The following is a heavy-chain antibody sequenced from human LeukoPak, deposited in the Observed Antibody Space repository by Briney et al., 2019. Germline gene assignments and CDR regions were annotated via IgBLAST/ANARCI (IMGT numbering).Heavy chain of an antibody. CDR2: IYHSGST. V-gene: IGHV4-4*02. Sequence: KPSGTLFLTCAVSGGSISSSNWWSWVCQPPGKGLEWIGEIYHSGSTNYNPSLKSRVTISVDKSKNQFSLKLSSVTAADTAVYYCASNYCSGGSCYLVWGQGTLVTVSS. D-gene: IGHD2-15*01. CDR1: GGSISSSNW. J-gene: IGHJ4*02. CDR3: ASNYCSGGSCYLV.